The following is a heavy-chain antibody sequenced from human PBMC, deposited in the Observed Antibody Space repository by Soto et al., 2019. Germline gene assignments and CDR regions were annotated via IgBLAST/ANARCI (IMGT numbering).Heavy chain of an antibody. Sequence: ASVKVSCKASGGTFSSYAISWVRQAPGQGLEWMGGIIPIFGTANYAQKFQCRVTITADDSTSTAYMELSSLRSEDTAVYYCARESLTYSSSWGSWFDPWGQGTLVTVSS. CDR1: GGTFSSYA. CDR3: ARESLTYSSSWGSWFDP. V-gene: IGHV1-69*13. CDR2: IIPIFGTA. D-gene: IGHD6-13*01. J-gene: IGHJ5*02.